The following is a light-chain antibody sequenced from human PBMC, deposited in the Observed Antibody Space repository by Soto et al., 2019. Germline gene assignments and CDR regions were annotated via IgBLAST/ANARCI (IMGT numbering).Light chain of an antibody. J-gene: IGLJ1*01. CDR3: CSYAGRDTLYV. Sequence: QSALTQPRSVSGSPGQSVTISCTGTSTDVSGYNYVSWYQQHPGKVPKLMLYDVSKRPSGVPDRFSGSKSGNTASLTISGLQAEDEAGYYCCSYAGRDTLYVFGSGTKVTVL. V-gene: IGLV2-11*01. CDR2: DVS. CDR1: STDVSGYNY.